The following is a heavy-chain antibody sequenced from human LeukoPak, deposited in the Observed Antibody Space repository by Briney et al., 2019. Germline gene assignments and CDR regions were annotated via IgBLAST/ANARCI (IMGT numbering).Heavy chain of an antibody. CDR3: ARETSVGFAFDI. CDR2: IYYSGST. Sequence: SETLSLTCTVSGGSISSYYWSWLRQPPGKGLEWIGYIYYSGSTNYNPSLKSRVTISVDTSKNQFSLKLSSVTAADTAVYYCARETSVGFAFDIWGQGTMVTVSS. D-gene: IGHD1-1*01. V-gene: IGHV4-59*01. J-gene: IGHJ3*02. CDR1: GGSISSYY.